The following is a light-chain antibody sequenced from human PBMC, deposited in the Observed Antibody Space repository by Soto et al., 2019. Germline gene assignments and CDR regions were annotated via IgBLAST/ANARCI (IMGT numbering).Light chain of an antibody. CDR3: QQSYNLPYT. J-gene: IGKJ2*01. CDR1: QSISTY. V-gene: IGKV1-39*01. Sequence: DIQMTQSPSSLPASVGDRVTLTCRASQSISTYLNWYQQKPGKAPKLLIYAASSLQSGVPSRLSGSGSGADFTLTISSLQPDDFATYYCQQSYNLPYTFGPGTKLEIK. CDR2: AAS.